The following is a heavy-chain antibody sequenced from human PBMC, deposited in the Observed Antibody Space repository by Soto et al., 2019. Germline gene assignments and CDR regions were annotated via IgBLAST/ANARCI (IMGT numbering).Heavy chain of an antibody. J-gene: IGHJ4*02. D-gene: IGHD5-12*01. CDR2: ISSSSSYI. CDR1: GFTFSSYS. Sequence: EVQLVESGGGLVKPGGSLRLSCAASGFTFSSYSMNWVRQAPGKGLEWVSSISSSSSYIYYADSVKGRFTISRDNAKNSLFLQMNSLRAEDTAVYYCARVAPRGGTERWLQFLDLLDYWGQGTLVTVSS. CDR3: ARVAPRGGTERWLQFLDLLDY. V-gene: IGHV3-21*01.